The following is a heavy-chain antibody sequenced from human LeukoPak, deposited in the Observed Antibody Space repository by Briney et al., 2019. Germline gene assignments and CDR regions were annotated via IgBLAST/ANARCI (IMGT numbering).Heavy chain of an antibody. D-gene: IGHD7-27*01. CDR1: GEMFNDFY. J-gene: IGHJ4*02. CDR3: ARRGRDSNWFPTTLDY. Sequence: SETLSLTCAVYGEMFNDFYWSWIRQPPGKGLEWIGEINYSGNTNSNPSLRSRVSLSVDTSRSQFHLRLASLSAADTAVYYCARRGRDSNWFPTTLDYWGQGTLVTVSS. CDR2: INYSGNT. V-gene: IGHV4-34*01.